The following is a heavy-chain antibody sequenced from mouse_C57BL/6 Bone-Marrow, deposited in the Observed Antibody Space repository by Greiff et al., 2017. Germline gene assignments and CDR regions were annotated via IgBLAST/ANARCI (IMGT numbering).Heavy chain of an antibody. CDR1: GFTFSDYY. CDR3: ERSALNWDRVAY. CDR2: ISNGGGST. J-gene: IGHJ3*01. D-gene: IGHD4-1*01. Sequence: EVKLMESGGGLVQPGGSLKLSCAASGFTFSDYYMYWVRQTPEKRLEWVAYISNGGGSTYYPDPVKGRFTISRDNAKNTLYLQMSRLKSEDTAMYYCERSALNWDRVAYWGQGTLVTVSA. V-gene: IGHV5-12*01.